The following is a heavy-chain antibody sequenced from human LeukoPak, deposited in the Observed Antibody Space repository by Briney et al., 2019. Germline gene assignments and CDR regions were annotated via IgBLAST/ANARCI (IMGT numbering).Heavy chain of an antibody. CDR3: ARVLWHPYGMDV. Sequence: GGSLRLSCAASGFTFSTYNMNWVRQAPGKGLEWVSSISSSSSYTYYADSMKGRFTSSRDNAKNSLYLQMNSLRTEDTAVYYCARVLWHPYGMDVWGQGTTVTVSS. CDR1: GFTFSTYN. CDR2: ISSSSSYT. J-gene: IGHJ6*02. V-gene: IGHV3-21*01. D-gene: IGHD3-10*01.